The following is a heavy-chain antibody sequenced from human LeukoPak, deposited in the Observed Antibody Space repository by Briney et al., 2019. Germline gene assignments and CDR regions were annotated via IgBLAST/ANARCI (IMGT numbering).Heavy chain of an antibody. Sequence: ASVKVSCKASGYTFTGYYMHWVRQAPGQGLEWMGRINPNSGGTNYAQKFQGRVTMTRDTSISTAYMELSRLRSDDTAVCYCARVITIFGVAYDAFDIWGQGTMVTVSS. CDR2: INPNSGGT. J-gene: IGHJ3*02. D-gene: IGHD3-3*01. V-gene: IGHV1-2*06. CDR3: ARVITIFGVAYDAFDI. CDR1: GYTFTGYY.